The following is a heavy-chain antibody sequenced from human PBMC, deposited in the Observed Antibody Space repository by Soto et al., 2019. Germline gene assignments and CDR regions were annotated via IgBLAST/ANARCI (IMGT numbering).Heavy chain of an antibody. CDR2: ISGSGGST. Sequence: PGGSLRLSCAASGFTFSSYAMSWVRQAPGKGLEWVSAISGSGGSTYYADSVKGRFTISRDNSKNTLYLQMNSLRAEDTAVYYCAKDGRDGYNSALDYFDYWGQGTLVTVSS. V-gene: IGHV3-23*01. J-gene: IGHJ4*02. CDR1: GFTFSSYA. CDR3: AKDGRDGYNSALDYFDY. D-gene: IGHD5-12*01.